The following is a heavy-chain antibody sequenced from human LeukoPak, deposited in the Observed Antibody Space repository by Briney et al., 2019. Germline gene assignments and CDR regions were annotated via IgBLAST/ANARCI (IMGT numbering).Heavy chain of an antibody. J-gene: IGHJ4*02. CDR1: GDTFATYW. V-gene: IGHV5-51*01. CDR2: IYLGDSRT. CDR3: VRHLSDITSCPNY. Sequence: GESLKISFKGAGDTFATYWIGGVRQMPGKGLEWRGIIYLGDSRTTYSPSFQGQVTISADKSIRTAYLQWNSLKASDTAIYYCVRHLSDITSCPNYWGPGTLITVAS. D-gene: IGHD2-2*01.